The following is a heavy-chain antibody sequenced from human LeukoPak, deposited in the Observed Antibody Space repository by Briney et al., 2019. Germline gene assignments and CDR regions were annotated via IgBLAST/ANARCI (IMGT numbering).Heavy chain of an antibody. CDR3: AKLRSGWVVAASDY. J-gene: IGHJ4*02. CDR1: EFSVGSNY. D-gene: IGHD2-15*01. CDR2: MYSGGST. V-gene: IGHV3-66*04. Sequence: GGSLRLSCAASEFSVGSNYMTWVRQAPGKGLEWVSLMYSGGSTHYADSVKGRFTISRDNSKNTLYLQMNSLRVEDTAVYYCAKLRSGWVVAASDYWGQGTLVTVSS.